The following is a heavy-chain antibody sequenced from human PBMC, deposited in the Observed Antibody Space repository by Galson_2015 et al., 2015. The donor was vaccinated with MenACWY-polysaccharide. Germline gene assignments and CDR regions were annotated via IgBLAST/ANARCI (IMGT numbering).Heavy chain of an antibody. Sequence: SLRLSCAASGLRFSGSGMHWVRQAPGKGLEWVAVIQYDGSNKVYVDSVKGRFTISRDNSKNTLYLEMNSLRAEDTAVYYCAREGSRIVFHAFDPWGQGTMVTVSS. CDR1: GLRFSGSG. J-gene: IGHJ3*01. CDR2: IQYDGSNK. D-gene: IGHD2-15*01. CDR3: AREGSRIVFHAFDP. V-gene: IGHV3-33*01.